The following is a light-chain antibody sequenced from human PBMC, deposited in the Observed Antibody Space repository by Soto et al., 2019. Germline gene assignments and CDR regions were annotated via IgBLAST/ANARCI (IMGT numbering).Light chain of an antibody. CDR2: KAS. V-gene: IGKV1-5*03. CDR1: QTISSW. Sequence: DIQMTQSPSTLSGSVGDRVTITCRASQTISSWLAWYQQKPGKAPKLLIYKASSLESGVPSRFSGSGSGTGFTLTISSLQPEDFATYYCQQSYSTPRTFGQGTKVDIK. J-gene: IGKJ1*01. CDR3: QQSYSTPRT.